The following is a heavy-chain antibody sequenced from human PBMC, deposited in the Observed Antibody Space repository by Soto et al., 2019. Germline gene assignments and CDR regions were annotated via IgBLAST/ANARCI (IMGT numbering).Heavy chain of an antibody. CDR3: ARDPEYSFCNT. D-gene: IGHD5-18*01. Sequence: SETLSLTCTVAGGSISSYYWSWIRQPPGKGLEWIGYIYYSGSTNYNPSLKSRVTISVDTSKNQFSLKLSSVTAADTAVYYCARDPEYSFCNTWGQGTLVTVSS. CDR1: GGSISSYY. V-gene: IGHV4-59*01. J-gene: IGHJ5*02. CDR2: IYYSGST.